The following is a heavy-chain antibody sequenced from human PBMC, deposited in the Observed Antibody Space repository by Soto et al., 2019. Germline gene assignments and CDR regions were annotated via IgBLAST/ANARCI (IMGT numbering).Heavy chain of an antibody. J-gene: IGHJ4*02. V-gene: IGHV3-23*01. CDR2: ISGSGGST. D-gene: IGHD3-22*01. CDR3: AKDPGLYDSSGYYGY. Sequence: GGSLRLSCAASGFTSSSYSMSWVRQAPGKGLEWVSAISGSGGSTYYADSVKGRFTISRDNSKNTLYLQMNSLRAEDTVVYYCAKDPGLYDSSGYYGYWGQGTLVTVSS. CDR1: GFTSSSYS.